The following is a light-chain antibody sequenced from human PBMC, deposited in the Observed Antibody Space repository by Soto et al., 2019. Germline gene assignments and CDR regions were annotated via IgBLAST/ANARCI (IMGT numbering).Light chain of an antibody. CDR3: HKYGSSPHT. CDR2: AAS. J-gene: IGKJ2*01. Sequence: EIVLTQSPGALSLYPGDRATLSCRASHSVNTRDLAWYQQRPGQAPRLLIYAASSRATGIPDRFSGSGSGTDFTLTIVRLEPEDSGMFYCHKYGSSPHTFGQGTKMEIK. V-gene: IGKV3-20*01. CDR1: HSVNTRD.